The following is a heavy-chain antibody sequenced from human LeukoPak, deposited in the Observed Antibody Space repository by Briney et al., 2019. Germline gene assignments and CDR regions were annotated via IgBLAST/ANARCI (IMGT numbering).Heavy chain of an antibody. CDR3: ARDPLSGGYPFDY. J-gene: IGHJ4*02. CDR1: GGSISSSSYY. V-gene: IGHV4-39*07. CDR2: IYYSGST. Sequence: SETLSLTCTVSGGSISSSSYYWGWIRQPPGKGLEWIGSIYYSGSTYYNPSLKSRVTISVDTSKNQFSLKLSSVTAADTAVYYCARDPLSGGYPFDYWGQGTLVTVSS. D-gene: IGHD5-12*01.